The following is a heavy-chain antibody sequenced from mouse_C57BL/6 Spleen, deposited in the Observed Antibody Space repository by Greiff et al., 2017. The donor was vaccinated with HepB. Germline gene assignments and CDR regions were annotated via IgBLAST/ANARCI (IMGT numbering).Heavy chain of an antibody. J-gene: IGHJ3*01. Sequence: VQLQQSGPELVKPGASVKISCKASGYAFSSSWMNWVKQRPGKGLEWIGRIYPGDGDTNYNGKFKGKATLTADKSPSTAYMQLSSLTSEDSAVYFCARMASDDGYSGWFAYWGQGTLVTVSA. V-gene: IGHV1-82*01. D-gene: IGHD2-3*01. CDR1: GYAFSSSW. CDR2: IYPGDGDT. CDR3: ARMASDDGYSGWFAY.